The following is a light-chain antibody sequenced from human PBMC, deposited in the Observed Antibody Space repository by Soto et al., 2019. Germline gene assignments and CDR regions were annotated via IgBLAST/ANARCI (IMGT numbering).Light chain of an antibody. Sequence: EIVMTQSPATLSVSSGERATLSCRASQSIGSNLAWYQQKPGQAPRLLLYGASTRATGIPARFSGSESGTEFTLTISSLQSEDFAVYYCQQYNNWPPCTFGQGTKLEIK. V-gene: IGKV3-15*01. J-gene: IGKJ2*02. CDR2: GAS. CDR1: QSIGSN. CDR3: QQYNNWPPCT.